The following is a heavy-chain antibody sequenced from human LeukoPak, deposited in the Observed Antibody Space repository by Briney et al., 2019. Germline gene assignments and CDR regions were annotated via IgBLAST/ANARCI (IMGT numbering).Heavy chain of an antibody. CDR3: AKDHVAGYYGSGSYPFDY. Sequence: GGSLRLSCAASGFTFDTYSMDWARQAPGKGLEWVSYISSSSSTIYYADSVKGRFTISRDNSKNTLYLQMNSLRAEDTAVYYCAKDHVAGYYGSGSYPFDYWGQGTLVTVSS. J-gene: IGHJ4*02. CDR1: GFTFDTYS. D-gene: IGHD3-10*01. CDR2: ISSSSSTI. V-gene: IGHV3-48*01.